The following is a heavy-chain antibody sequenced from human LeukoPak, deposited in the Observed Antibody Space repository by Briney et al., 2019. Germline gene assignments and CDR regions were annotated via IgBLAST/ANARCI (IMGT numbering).Heavy chain of an antibody. D-gene: IGHD1-20*01. V-gene: IGHV4-39*01. CDR3: ARRITGTTSDSFDY. CDR1: GGSVSSSSYY. Sequence: SETLSLTCTVSGGSVSSSSYYWGWIRQPPGKGLEWIGSIYYSGSTYYNPSLKSRVTISVDKSKNQFSLMLSSVTAADTAVYYCARRITGTTSDSFDYWGQGTLVTVSS. CDR2: IYYSGST. J-gene: IGHJ4*02.